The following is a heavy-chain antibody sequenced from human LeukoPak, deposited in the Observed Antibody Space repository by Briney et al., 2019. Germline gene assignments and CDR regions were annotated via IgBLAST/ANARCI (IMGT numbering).Heavy chain of an antibody. Sequence: GRSLRLSCAASGFTFSSYGMHWVRQAPGKGLEWVAVISYDGSNKYYADSVKGRFTISRDNSKNTLYLQMNSLRAEDTAVYYCAKGSTTYYYDSSGYSWGQGTLVTVSS. CDR2: ISYDGSNK. J-gene: IGHJ5*02. CDR3: AKGSTTYYYDSSGYS. CDR1: GFTFSSYG. V-gene: IGHV3-30*18. D-gene: IGHD3-22*01.